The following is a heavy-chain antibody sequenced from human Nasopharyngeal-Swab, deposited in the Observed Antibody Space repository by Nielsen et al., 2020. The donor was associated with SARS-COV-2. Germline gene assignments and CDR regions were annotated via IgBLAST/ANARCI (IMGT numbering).Heavy chain of an antibody. CDR2: IYYSGST. J-gene: IGHJ6*03. CDR1: GGSISSYY. CDR3: ARDSTPVYYYYYMDV. V-gene: IGHV4-59*01. Sequence: SETLSPTCTVSGGSISSYYWSWIRQPPGKGLEWIGYIYYSGSTNYNPSLKSRVTISVDTSKNQFSLKLSSVTAADTAAYYCARDSTPVYYYYYMDVWGKGTTVTVSS. D-gene: IGHD2-15*01.